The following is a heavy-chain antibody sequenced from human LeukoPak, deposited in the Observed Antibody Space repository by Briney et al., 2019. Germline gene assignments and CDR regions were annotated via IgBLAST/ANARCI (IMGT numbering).Heavy chain of an antibody. CDR2: IYSGGNT. V-gene: IGHV3-53*01. D-gene: IGHD2-8*02. J-gene: IGHJ1*01. CDR1: GFTVSSNY. CDR3: ARDGCTGDSSGGCPWYFQH. Sequence: PGGSLRLSCAASGFTVSSNYMSWVRQAPGKGLEWVSVIYSGGNTYYADSVKGRFTISRDNSKNTLYLQMNSLRAEDTAVYYCARDGCTGDSSGGCPWYFQHWGQGTLVTVSS.